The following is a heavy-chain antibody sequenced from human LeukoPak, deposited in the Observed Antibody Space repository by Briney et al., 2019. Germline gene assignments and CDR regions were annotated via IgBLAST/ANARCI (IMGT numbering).Heavy chain of an antibody. J-gene: IGHJ4*02. CDR3: ARDGPLRGDFDY. Sequence: SETLSLTCTVSGGSISSYYWSWIRQPPGKGLEWIGYIYYSGNTNYNPSLKSRVTISVDTSKNQFSLKLSSVTAADTAVYYCARDGPLRGDFDYWGQGTLVTVSS. CDR1: GGSISSYY. V-gene: IGHV4-59*01. CDR2: IYYSGNT. D-gene: IGHD5-12*01.